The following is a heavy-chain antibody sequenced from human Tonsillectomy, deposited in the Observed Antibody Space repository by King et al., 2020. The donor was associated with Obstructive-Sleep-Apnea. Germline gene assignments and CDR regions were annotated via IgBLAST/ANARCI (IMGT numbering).Heavy chain of an antibody. CDR3: ARGEVGAATNYYYYDLDV. J-gene: IGHJ6*02. CDR2: VNHGGSN. V-gene: IGHV4-34*01. Sequence: VQLQQWGAGLLKPSETLSLTCAGYGGSFSGYYWTWISQPPGKGLGWIGEVNHGGSNNYNPSLKSLVTISVDTPKNQFSLKVSSVTAADTAVYYCARGEVGAATNYYYYDLDVWGQGTTVTVSS. CDR1: GGSFSGYY. D-gene: IGHD1-26*01.